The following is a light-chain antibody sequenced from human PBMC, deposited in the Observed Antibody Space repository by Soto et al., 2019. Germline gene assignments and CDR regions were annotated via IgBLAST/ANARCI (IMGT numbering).Light chain of an antibody. Sequence: DIQMTQSPSPLSASVGDRVTITCRASQTISSRLAWYQQKPGQAPKLLIYKATNLQTGVASRFSGSGSGTEFSLTISSLQPDDFAVYYCQQYNEFQYTFGQGTRLDI. J-gene: IGKJ2*01. V-gene: IGKV1-5*03. CDR2: KAT. CDR1: QTISSR. CDR3: QQYNEFQYT.